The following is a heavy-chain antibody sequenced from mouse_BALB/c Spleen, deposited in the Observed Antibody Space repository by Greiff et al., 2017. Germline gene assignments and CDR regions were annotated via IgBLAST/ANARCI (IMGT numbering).Heavy chain of an antibody. V-gene: IGHV14-1*02. Sequence: VQLQQSGAELVRPGALVKLSCKASGFNIKDYYMHWVKQRPEQGLEWIGWIDPENGNTIYDPKFQGKASITADTSSNTAYLQLSSLTSEDTAVYYCARRGEITTAPFDYWGQGTTLTVSS. CDR1: GFNIKDYY. CDR3: ARRGEITTAPFDY. D-gene: IGHD1-2*01. J-gene: IGHJ2*01. CDR2: IDPENGNT.